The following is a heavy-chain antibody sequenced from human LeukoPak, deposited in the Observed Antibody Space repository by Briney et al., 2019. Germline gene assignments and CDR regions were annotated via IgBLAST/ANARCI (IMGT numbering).Heavy chain of an antibody. V-gene: IGHV1-2*02. CDR1: GYTFTGYY. CDR2: INPNSGGT. Sequence: ASVKVSCKASGYTFTGYYMHWVRQAPGQGLEWMGWINPNSGGTNYAQKFQGRVTMTRDTSISTAYMELSRLRSDDTAVYYCARVNGRTIFGVVNPFDYWGQGTLVTVSS. CDR3: ARVNGRTIFGVVNPFDY. D-gene: IGHD3-3*01. J-gene: IGHJ4*02.